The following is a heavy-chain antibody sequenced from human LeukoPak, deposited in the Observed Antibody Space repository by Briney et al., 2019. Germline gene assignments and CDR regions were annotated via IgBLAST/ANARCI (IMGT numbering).Heavy chain of an antibody. D-gene: IGHD3-10*01. CDR3: AREGSGSYYRAPFDY. CDR2: INHSGST. CDR1: GGSFSGYY. V-gene: IGHV4-34*01. J-gene: IGHJ4*02. Sequence: PETLSLTCAVYGGSFSGYYWSWIRQPPGKGLEWIGEINHSGSTNYNQSLKSRVTISVDTSKNQFSLKLSSVTALDMAVYYCAREGSGSYYRAPFDYWGQGTLVTVSS.